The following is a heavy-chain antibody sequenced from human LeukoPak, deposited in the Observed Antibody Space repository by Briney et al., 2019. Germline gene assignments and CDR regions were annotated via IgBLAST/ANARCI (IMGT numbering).Heavy chain of an antibody. J-gene: IGHJ4*02. V-gene: IGHV3-30*04. Sequence: PGGSLRLSCAASGFTFSSYAMHWVRQAPGKGLEWVAVISYDGSNKYYADSVKGRFTISRDNSKNTLYLHMNSLRAEDTAVYYCASDILTGFVYWGQGTLVTVSS. D-gene: IGHD3-9*01. CDR1: GFTFSSYA. CDR2: ISYDGSNK. CDR3: ASDILTGFVY.